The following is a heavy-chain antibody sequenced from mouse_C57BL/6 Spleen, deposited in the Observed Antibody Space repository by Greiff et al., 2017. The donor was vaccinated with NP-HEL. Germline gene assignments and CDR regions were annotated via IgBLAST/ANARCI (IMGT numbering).Heavy chain of an antibody. CDR1: GYAFSSYW. CDR3: ARGEVTTGYAMDY. J-gene: IGHJ4*01. D-gene: IGHD2-1*01. CDR2: IYPGDGDT. V-gene: IGHV1-80*01. Sequence: VKLMESGAELVKPGASVKISCKASGYAFSSYWMNWVKQRPGKGLEWIGQIYPGDGDTNYNGKFKGKATLTADKSSSTAYMQLSSLTSEDSAVYFCARGEVTTGYAMDYWGQGTSVTVSS.